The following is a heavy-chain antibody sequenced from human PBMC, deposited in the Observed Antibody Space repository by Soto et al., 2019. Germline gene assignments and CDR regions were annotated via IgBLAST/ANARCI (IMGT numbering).Heavy chain of an antibody. D-gene: IGHD3-3*01. V-gene: IGHV3-23*01. CDR3: AKDKGYYDFWSGYYTSDY. Sequence: GSLRLSCAASGFTFSSYAMSWVRQAPGKGLEWVSAISGSGGSTYYADSVKGRFTISRDNSKNTLYLQMNSLRAEDTAVYYCAKDKGYYDFWSGYYTSDYWGQGTLVTVS. CDR2: ISGSGGST. J-gene: IGHJ4*02. CDR1: GFTFSSYA.